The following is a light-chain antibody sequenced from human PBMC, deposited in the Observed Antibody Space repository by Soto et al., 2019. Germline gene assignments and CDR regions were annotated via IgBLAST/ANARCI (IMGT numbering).Light chain of an antibody. CDR1: SSDFETYNV. J-gene: IGLJ2*01. CDR3: YSFAGFNTQ. CDR2: EVN. Sequence: QSALTQPASVSGSPGQSITISCTGTSSDFETYNVVSWYQHHPGKAPKLMIYEVNKRPSGISSRFSASKSGNTASLTISGLQADDEADYYCYSFAGFNTQFGGGTKLTVL. V-gene: IGLV2-23*02.